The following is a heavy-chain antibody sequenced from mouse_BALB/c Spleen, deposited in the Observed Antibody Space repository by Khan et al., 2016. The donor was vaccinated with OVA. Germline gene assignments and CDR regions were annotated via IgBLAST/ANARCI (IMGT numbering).Heavy chain of an antibody. J-gene: IGHJ2*01. CDR2: ISYSGNT. V-gene: IGHV3-2*02. Sequence: EVQLQESGPGLVKPSQSLSLTCTITGYSITSDYAWNWIRQFPGNKLEWMGFISYSGNTKYNPSLKSRFSITRDTSKNQFFLHLNSVTIEDTATYYCARVYGGDFDYWGQDTTLTVSS. CDR1: GYSITSDYA. D-gene: IGHD1-1*01. CDR3: ARVYGGDFDY.